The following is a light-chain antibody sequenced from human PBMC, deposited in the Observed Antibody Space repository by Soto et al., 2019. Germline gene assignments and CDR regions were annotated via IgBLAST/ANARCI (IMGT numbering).Light chain of an antibody. CDR1: QTISSW. V-gene: IGKV1-5*03. CDR3: QPYNSCCS. Sequence: DIQMTQSPSTLSASVGDRVTITCRASQTISSWLAWYQQKPGKAPKLLIYKASTVESGVPSRFSGRGSDTEFTLTISSLLTDEFATPYCQPYNSCCSFGQGTKVEIK. J-gene: IGKJ1*01. CDR2: KAS.